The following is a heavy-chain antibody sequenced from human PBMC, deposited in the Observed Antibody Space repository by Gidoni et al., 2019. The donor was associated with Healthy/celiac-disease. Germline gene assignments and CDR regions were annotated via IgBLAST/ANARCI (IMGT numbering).Heavy chain of an antibody. D-gene: IGHD3-3*01. CDR2: ISGSGGST. J-gene: IGHJ4*02. V-gene: IGHV3-23*01. Sequence: EVQLLESGGGLVQPGGSMRLSCAASGFTFSSYAMSWVRPAPGKGLEWVSAISGSGGSTYYADSVKGRFTISRDNSKNTLYLQMNSLRAEDTAVYYCADCFWSGPGTPFDYWGQGTLVTVSS. CDR1: GFTFSSYA. CDR3: ADCFWSGPGTPFDY.